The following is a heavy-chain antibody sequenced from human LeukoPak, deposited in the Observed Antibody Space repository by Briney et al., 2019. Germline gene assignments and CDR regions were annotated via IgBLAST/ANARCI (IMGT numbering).Heavy chain of an antibody. CDR3: ARDGREVYGDY. J-gene: IGHJ4*02. V-gene: IGHV1-69*04. CDR2: IIPILGIA. Sequence: SVKVSCKASGGTLSSYAISWVRPAPGQGLEWMGRIIPILGIANYAQKFQGRVTITADKSTSTAYMELSSLRSEDTAVYYCARDGREVYGDYWGQGTLVTVSS. D-gene: IGHD6-6*01. CDR1: GGTLSSYA.